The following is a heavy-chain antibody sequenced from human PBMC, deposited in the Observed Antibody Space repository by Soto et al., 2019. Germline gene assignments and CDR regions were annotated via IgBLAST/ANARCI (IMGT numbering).Heavy chain of an antibody. CDR1: GGSISSGGYY. CDR2: IYYSGST. V-gene: IGHV4-31*03. D-gene: IGHD1-26*01. CDR3: ARDCFPRWEPTYYYGMDV. Sequence: PSETLSLTCTVSGGSISSGGYYWSWIRQHPGKGLEWIGYIYYSGSTYYNPSLKSRVTISVDTSKNQFSLKLSSVTAADTAVYYCARDCFPRWEPTYYYGMDVWGQGTTGIV. J-gene: IGHJ6*01.